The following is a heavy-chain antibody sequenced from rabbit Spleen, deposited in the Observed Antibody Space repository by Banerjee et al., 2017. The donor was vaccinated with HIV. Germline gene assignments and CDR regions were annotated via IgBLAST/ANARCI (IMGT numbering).Heavy chain of an antibody. CDR2: IDTGSRDFT. CDR3: ARDTGSSFSSYGMDL. CDR1: GFDFSAYTF. J-gene: IGHJ6*01. Sequence: LVEYGGDLVQPGASLTLTCTASGFDFSAYTFMCWVRQAPGKGLEWIACIDTGSRDFTYSASWAQGRFTISKTSSTTVTLQMTSLTVADTATHFCARDTGSSFSSYGMDLWGPGTLVTVS. D-gene: IGHD8-1*01. V-gene: IGHV1S40*01.